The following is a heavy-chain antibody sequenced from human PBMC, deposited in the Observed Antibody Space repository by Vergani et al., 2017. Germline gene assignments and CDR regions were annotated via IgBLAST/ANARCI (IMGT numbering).Heavy chain of an antibody. J-gene: IGHJ4*02. CDR2: IYTSGST. CDR1: GGSISSSSYY. Sequence: QLQLQESGPGLVKPSETLSLTCTVSGGSISSSSYYWSWIRQPAGKGLEWIGRIYTSGSTNYNPSLKSRVTMSVDTSKNQFSLKLSSVTAADTAVYYCARWRAVAGLDYWGQGTLVTVSS. D-gene: IGHD6-19*01. V-gene: IGHV4-61*02. CDR3: ARWRAVAGLDY.